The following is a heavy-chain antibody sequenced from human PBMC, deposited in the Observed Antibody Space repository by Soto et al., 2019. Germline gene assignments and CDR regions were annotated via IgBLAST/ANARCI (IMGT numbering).Heavy chain of an antibody. CDR2: IKSKTDGGTT. J-gene: IGHJ4*02. V-gene: IGHV3-15*07. CDR1: GFTFSNAW. D-gene: IGHD3-3*01. CDR3: TTYDVLRFLEWLPLYYFDY. Sequence: GGSLRLSCAASGFTFSNAWMNWVRQAPGKGLEWVGRIKSKTDGGTTDYAAPVKGRFTISRDDSKNTLYLQMNSLKTEDTAVYYCTTYDVLRFLEWLPLYYFDYWGQGTLVTVSS.